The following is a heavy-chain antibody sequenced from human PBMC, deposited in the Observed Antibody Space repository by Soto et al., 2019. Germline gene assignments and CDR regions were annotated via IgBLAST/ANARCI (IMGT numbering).Heavy chain of an antibody. CDR3: ARWSAIVGGAEALDV. J-gene: IGHJ3*01. CDR1: GYTFINYG. Sequence: QVQLVQSGAEVKKPGASVRVSCKTSGYTFINYGITWVRQDPGQGLEWMGWLSAYNGDTSSSEKLQDRFTRTTDTSTNTVYMDLRSLTSDDTAVYYCARWSAIVGGAEALDVWGQGTMVIVSS. D-gene: IGHD1-26*01. V-gene: IGHV1-18*01. CDR2: LSAYNGDT.